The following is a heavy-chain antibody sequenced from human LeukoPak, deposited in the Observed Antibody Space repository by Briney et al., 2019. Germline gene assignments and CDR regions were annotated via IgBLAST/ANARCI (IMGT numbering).Heavy chain of an antibody. D-gene: IGHD3-16*01. CDR1: GGSFSGYY. Sequence: SETLSLTCDVYGGSFSGYYWSWIRQPPGKGLEWIGEINHSGSTNYNPSLKSRVTISVDTSKNQFSLKLSSVTAADTAVYYCARVKDPGGYYYYYYMDIWGKGNTVTVSS. CDR3: ARVKDPGGYYYYYYMDI. J-gene: IGHJ6*03. V-gene: IGHV4-34*01. CDR2: INHSGST.